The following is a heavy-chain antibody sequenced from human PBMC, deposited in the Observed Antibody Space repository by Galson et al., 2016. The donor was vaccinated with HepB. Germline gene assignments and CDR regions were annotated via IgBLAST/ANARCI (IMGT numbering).Heavy chain of an antibody. CDR3: ARGKYSSCWADY. CDR2: ISTTSSYI. D-gene: IGHD6-19*01. Sequence: SLRLSCAASGFTFTSYWMHWVRQTPGKGLALVSSISTTSSYIYYADSVKGRFTISRDNAKNSLYLQMNSLRAADTAVYYCARGKYSSCWADYWGQGTLVTVSS. V-gene: IGHV3-21*01. CDR1: GFTFTSYW. J-gene: IGHJ4*02.